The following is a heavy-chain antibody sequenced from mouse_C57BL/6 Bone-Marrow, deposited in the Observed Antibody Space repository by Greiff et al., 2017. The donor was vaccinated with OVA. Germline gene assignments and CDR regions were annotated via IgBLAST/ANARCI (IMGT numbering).Heavy chain of an antibody. CDR2: IYPRSGNT. V-gene: IGHV1-81*01. Sequence: VQGVESGAELARPGASVKLSCKASGYTFTSYGISWVKQRTGQGLEWIGEIYPRSGNTYYNEKFKGKATLTADKSSSTAYMELRSLTSEDSAVYFCARERGSPLAYWGQGTLVTVSA. D-gene: IGHD1-1*01. CDR1: GYTFTSYG. J-gene: IGHJ3*01. CDR3: ARERGSPLAY.